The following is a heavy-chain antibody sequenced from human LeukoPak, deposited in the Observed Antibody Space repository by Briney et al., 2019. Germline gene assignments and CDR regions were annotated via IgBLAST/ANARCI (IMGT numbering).Heavy chain of an antibody. V-gene: IGHV1-2*02. CDR3: GRAAGGSSPGAFDI. CDR1: GYTFTGYY. CDR2: INPNSGGT. J-gene: IGHJ3*02. D-gene: IGHD1-26*01. Sequence: ASVKVSCKASGYTFTGYYMHWVRQAPGQGLEWMGWINPNSGGTNYAQKFQGRVTMTRDTSISTAYMELSRLRSDDTAVYYCGRAAGGSSPGAFDIWGQGTMVTV.